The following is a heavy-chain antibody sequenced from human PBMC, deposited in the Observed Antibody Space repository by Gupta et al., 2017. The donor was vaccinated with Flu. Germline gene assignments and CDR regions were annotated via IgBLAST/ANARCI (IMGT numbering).Heavy chain of an antibody. J-gene: IGHJ5*02. Sequence: EVQLLESGGGLIQPGGSLRLSCAASGFNFSSSAMSWVRQAPGKGLEWVSAISGSGGSTYYADSVKGRFTISRDNSKNTLYLQMNSLRAEDTAVYYCAKGLSRNWFDPWGQGTLVTVSS. CDR1: GFNFSSSA. CDR3: AKGLSRNWFDP. CDR2: ISGSGGST. V-gene: IGHV3-23*01. D-gene: IGHD2/OR15-2a*01.